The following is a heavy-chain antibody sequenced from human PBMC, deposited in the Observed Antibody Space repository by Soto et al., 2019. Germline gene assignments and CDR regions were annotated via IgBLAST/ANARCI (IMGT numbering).Heavy chain of an antibody. J-gene: IGHJ4*02. D-gene: IGHD3-22*01. CDR2: IYWDDDK. Sequence: QITLKESGPTLVKPTQTLTLTCTFSGFSLSTSGVGVGWIRQPPGKALEWLALIYWDDDKRYSPSLKSRLTNTKATSKNPVVLTRTDVYPVDTRTYYSAHDVGYYYGFDYWGQGTLVTVSS. CDR1: GFSLSTSGVG. CDR3: AHDVGYYYGFDY. V-gene: IGHV2-5*02.